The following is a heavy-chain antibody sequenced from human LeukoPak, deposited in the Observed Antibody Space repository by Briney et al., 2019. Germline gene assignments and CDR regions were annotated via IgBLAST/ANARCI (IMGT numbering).Heavy chain of an antibody. Sequence: PGGSLRLSCAASGFIFSSYAMHWVRQAPGKGLEWVAVISYDGSNKYYADSVKGRFTISRDNSKNTLYLQMNSLRAEDTAVYYCAREPGGWYERSFDYWGQGTLVTVSS. J-gene: IGHJ4*02. CDR3: AREPGGWYERSFDY. CDR2: ISYDGSNK. CDR1: GFIFSSYA. V-gene: IGHV3-30-3*01. D-gene: IGHD6-19*01.